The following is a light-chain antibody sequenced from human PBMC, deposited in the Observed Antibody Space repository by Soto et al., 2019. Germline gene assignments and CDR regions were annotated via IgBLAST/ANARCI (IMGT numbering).Light chain of an antibody. CDR3: QQYGSSPP. Sequence: IVWTQSPGTRALSAGQGATLSCRASQSVSSSYLAWYQQTPGPAPRILIYGASSRATGIPDRFSGSGSGTDFTLTISRLEPEDFAVYYWQQYGSSPPFGQGTKVDIK. CDR1: QSVSSSY. CDR2: GAS. J-gene: IGKJ1*01. V-gene: IGKV3-20*01.